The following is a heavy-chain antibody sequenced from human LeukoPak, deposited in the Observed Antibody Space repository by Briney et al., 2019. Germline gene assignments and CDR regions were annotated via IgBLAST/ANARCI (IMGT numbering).Heavy chain of an antibody. CDR2: ISSDGSSE. CDR1: GFTFSSYA. Sequence: GGSLRLSCAASGFTFSSYAMHWVRQAPVKGLEWVAIISSDGSSEYYVDSVKGRFTISRDNSKNTLHLQMDSLRVEDTGVYYCARDKARQWLSRYYYYGMDVWGQGTTVTVSS. V-gene: IGHV3-30-3*01. J-gene: IGHJ6*02. D-gene: IGHD6-19*01. CDR3: ARDKARQWLSRYYYYGMDV.